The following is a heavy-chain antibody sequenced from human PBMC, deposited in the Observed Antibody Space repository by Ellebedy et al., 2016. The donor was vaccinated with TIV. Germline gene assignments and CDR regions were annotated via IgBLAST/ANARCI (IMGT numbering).Heavy chain of an antibody. CDR1: GFTFSSYS. J-gene: IGHJ4*02. V-gene: IGHV3-48*02. CDR2: ISRSGSTI. CDR3: VRDSMGDFDY. D-gene: IGHD2-8*01. Sequence: PGGSLRLSCAASGFTFSSYSMNWVRQAPGKGLEWVSYISRSGSTIYYADSVKDRFTISRDNAKNSLFLQMNSLRDEDTAAYYCVRDSMGDFDYWGQGTLVTVSS.